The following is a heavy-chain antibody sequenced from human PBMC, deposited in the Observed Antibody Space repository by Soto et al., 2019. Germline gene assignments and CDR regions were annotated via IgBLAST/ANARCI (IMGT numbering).Heavy chain of an antibody. Sequence: HVQLVQSGAEMKMPGSSVKVSCQSSGGTFNTYAMNWVRQAPGQGPEWMGDISPMFGAANYARKFQGRVTIIADESTGTSYTQLSSLTSEDMALYISTREVQLHTPAFVYWGQGNVVTVSS. J-gene: IGHJ4*02. CDR3: TREVQLHTPAFVY. V-gene: IGHV1-69*19. CDR1: GGTFNTYA. CDR2: ISPMFGAA. D-gene: IGHD2-2*01.